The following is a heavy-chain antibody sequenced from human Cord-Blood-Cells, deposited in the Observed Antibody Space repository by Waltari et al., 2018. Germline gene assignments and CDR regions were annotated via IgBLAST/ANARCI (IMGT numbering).Heavy chain of an antibody. Sequence: QLQLQESGPGLVKPSETLSLTCTVSGGSISSSSYYWGWIRQPPGKGLEWIGSIYYSGSTYYNPSLKSRVTISVDTSKNQFSLKLSSVTAADTAVYYCARHESEGQGYCSSTSCYTEYFQHWGQGTLVTVSS. CDR3: ARHESEGQGYCSSTSCYTEYFQH. J-gene: IGHJ1*01. D-gene: IGHD2-2*02. V-gene: IGHV4-39*01. CDR1: GGSISSSSYY. CDR2: IYYSGST.